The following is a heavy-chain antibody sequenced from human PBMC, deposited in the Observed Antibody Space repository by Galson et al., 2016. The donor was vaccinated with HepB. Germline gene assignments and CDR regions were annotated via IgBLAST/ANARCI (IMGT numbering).Heavy chain of an antibody. CDR1: GYSISSGYY. V-gene: IGHV4-38-2*02. CDR2: IFHSGSS. J-gene: IGHJ4*02. Sequence: ATLSLTCTVSGYSISSGYYWDWIRQPPGKGLEWIGNIFHSGSSHLNPSLKSRVTISVDTSKEQFSLNLSSVTAADTAMYYCGGIVGGTSVNYWGQGTLVTVSS. D-gene: IGHD1-26*01. CDR3: GGIVGGTSVNY.